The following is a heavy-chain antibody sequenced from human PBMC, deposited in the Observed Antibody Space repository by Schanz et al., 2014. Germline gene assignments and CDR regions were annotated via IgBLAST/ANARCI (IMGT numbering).Heavy chain of an antibody. D-gene: IGHD3-16*01. CDR2: ISWNSGSI. J-gene: IGHJ6*02. V-gene: IGHV3-9*01. CDR1: GFTFDDYA. Sequence: VQLVESGGGVVQPGRSLRLSCAASGFTFDDYAMHWVRQAPGKGLEWVSGISWNSGSIGYADSVKGRFTISRDDAKNSLYLQMNSLRAEDTALYYCAKDRQNRVNRVGYYYGMDVWGQGTTVTVSS. CDR3: AKDRQNRVNRVGYYYGMDV.